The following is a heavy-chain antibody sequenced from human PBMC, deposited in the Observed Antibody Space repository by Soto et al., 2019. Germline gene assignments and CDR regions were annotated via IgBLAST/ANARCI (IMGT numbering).Heavy chain of an antibody. CDR1: GYIFTNYY. CDR3: ARDLTSGDY. D-gene: IGHD7-27*01. V-gene: IGHV1-46*01. J-gene: IGHJ4*02. CDR2: INPSGGST. Sequence: QVQLVQSGAEVKNPGASVKLSCKASGYIFTNYYIHWVRQAPGQGLEWMAIINPSGGSTNSAQKFQGRVTLARETFTNTVYMELSSLRSEDTAIYYCARDLTSGDYWGQGTLVTVSS.